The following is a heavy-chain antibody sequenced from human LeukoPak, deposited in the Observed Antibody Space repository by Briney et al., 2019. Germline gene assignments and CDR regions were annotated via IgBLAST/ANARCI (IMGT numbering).Heavy chain of an antibody. CDR1: GLTFSNAW. CDR3: TTGRGYGVGY. Sequence: GSLRLSCAAFGLTFSNAWMSWVRQAPGKGLEWVGRIKSKTDGGTTDYAAPVKGRFTISRDDSKNTLYLQMNSLKTEDTAVYYCTTGRGYGVGYWGQGTLVTVSS. D-gene: IGHD4-17*01. J-gene: IGHJ4*02. V-gene: IGHV3-15*01. CDR2: IKSKTDGGTT.